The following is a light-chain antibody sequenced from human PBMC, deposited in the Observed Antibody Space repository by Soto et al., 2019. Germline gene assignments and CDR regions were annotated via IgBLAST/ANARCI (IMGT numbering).Light chain of an antibody. J-gene: IGLJ3*02. CDR1: SSNIGAGYD. CDR2: VNS. Sequence: QSVLTQPPSVSGAPGQRVTISCTESSSNIGAGYDVHWYQQLPGTAPKLLIYVNSNRPSGIPDRFSGSKSGTSASLAITGLQAEDEAEYYCQSYDSSLSGWVFGGGTKVTVL. CDR3: QSYDSSLSGWV. V-gene: IGLV1-40*01.